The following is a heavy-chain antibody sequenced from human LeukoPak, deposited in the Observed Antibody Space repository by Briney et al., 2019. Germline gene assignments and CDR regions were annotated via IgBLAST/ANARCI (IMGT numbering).Heavy chain of an antibody. D-gene: IGHD1-26*01. CDR1: GFTFPTYG. Sequence: PGESLRLSCAGSGFTFPTYGMHWVRQAPGKGLEWVANIKPDGSEKYYVDSVKGRFTISRDNAKNSLYLQMNSLRAEDTALYYCARDTVGVTDYWGQGTLVTVSS. J-gene: IGHJ4*02. CDR3: ARDTVGVTDY. CDR2: IKPDGSEK. V-gene: IGHV3-7*01.